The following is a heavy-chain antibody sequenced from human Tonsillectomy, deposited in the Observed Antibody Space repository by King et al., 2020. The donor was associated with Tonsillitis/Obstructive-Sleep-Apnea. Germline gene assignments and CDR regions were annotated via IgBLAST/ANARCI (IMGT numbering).Heavy chain of an antibody. D-gene: IGHD6-13*01. CDR3: ARVAGEGIAAATSAFDI. Sequence: QLVQSGAEVKKPGASVKVSCKASGYTFTSYYMHWVRQAPGQGLEWMGIINPSGGSTSYAQKFQGRVTMTRDTSTSTVYMERSSLRSEDTAVYYCARVAGEGIAAATSAFDIWGQGTMVTVSS. CDR1: GYTFTSYY. V-gene: IGHV1-46*01. CDR2: INPSGGST. J-gene: IGHJ3*02.